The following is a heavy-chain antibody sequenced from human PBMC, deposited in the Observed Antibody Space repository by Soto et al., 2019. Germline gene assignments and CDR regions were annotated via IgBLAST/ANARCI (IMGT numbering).Heavy chain of an antibody. CDR2: INHSGST. CDR3: ARGLWLRFRLDY. Sequence: PSGTMYLTCAVYGGCFSGYYWSWIRQPPGKGLEWIGEINHSGSTNYNPSLKSRVTISVDTSKNQFSLKLSSVTAADTAVYYCARGLWLRFRLDYWGQGTLVTVSS. V-gene: IGHV4-34*01. CDR1: GGCFSGYY. J-gene: IGHJ4*02. D-gene: IGHD5-12*01.